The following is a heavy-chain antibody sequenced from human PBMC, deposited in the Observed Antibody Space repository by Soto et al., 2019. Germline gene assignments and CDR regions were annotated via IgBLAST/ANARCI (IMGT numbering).Heavy chain of an antibody. CDR3: ATVHSTSRSFDY. J-gene: IGHJ4*02. CDR1: GFTFSMSA. V-gene: IGHV3-23*01. Sequence: EVQLLESGGGLVQPGGSLRLSCAASGFTFSMSAMTWVRQAPGKGLEWVSTTGLNGRTTYYADSVKGRFTVSRDNSKNTLGLHMSSLTAEDTAVYYCATVHSTSRSFDYWGQGTLVTVSS. CDR2: TGLNGRTT. D-gene: IGHD6-6*01.